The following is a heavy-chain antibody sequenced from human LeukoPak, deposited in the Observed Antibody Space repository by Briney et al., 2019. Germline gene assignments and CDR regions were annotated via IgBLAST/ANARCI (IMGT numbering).Heavy chain of an antibody. V-gene: IGHV1-18*01. CDR3: ARDFGVGILGGRVDP. CDR2: ISASNGNT. CDR1: GYTFTSYG. J-gene: IGHJ5*02. Sequence: GASVKVSCKASGYTFTSYGISWVRQAPGQGLEWMGWISASNGNTHYAQRLQGRVTMTTDTSTSTANMELRSLRSDDTAVYYCARDFGVGILGGRVDPWGQGTLVTVSS. D-gene: IGHD3-3*01.